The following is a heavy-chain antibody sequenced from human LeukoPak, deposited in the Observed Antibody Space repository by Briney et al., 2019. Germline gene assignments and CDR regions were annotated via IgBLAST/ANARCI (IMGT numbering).Heavy chain of an antibody. Sequence: ASVKVSCKASGYTFTNYGFSWVRQAPGQGLEWMGIINPSGDSTIYAQRFQGRVTMTRDTSTSTVYMELSSLRSEDAAVYYCALYGGQGGGFDYWGQGTLVTVSS. V-gene: IGHV1-46*01. J-gene: IGHJ4*02. CDR1: GYTFTNYG. CDR2: INPSGDST. D-gene: IGHD4-23*01. CDR3: ALYGGQGGGFDY.